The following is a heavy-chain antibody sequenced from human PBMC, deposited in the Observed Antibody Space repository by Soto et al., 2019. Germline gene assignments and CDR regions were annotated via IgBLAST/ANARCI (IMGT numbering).Heavy chain of an antibody. CDR3: LRYISAYCSAGSCTRTIDGFDI. CDR1: GYRFSSYW. D-gene: IGHD2-15*01. V-gene: IGHV5-51*01. Sequence: PGESLKISCQGSGYRFSSYWIGWVRQMPGKGLEWMGIIYPDDSDTRYSPSFQGKVTISVEKSISTAFLIWSSLKASDTAFYYCLRYISAYCSAGSCTRTIDGFDIWGQGKIVTVSS. J-gene: IGHJ3*02. CDR2: IYPDDSDT.